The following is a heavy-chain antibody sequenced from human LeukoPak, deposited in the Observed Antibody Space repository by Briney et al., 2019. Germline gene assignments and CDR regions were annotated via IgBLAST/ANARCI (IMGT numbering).Heavy chain of an antibody. CDR2: IKSKTDGGTT. V-gene: IGHV3-15*01. CDR1: GFTFSNAW. D-gene: IGHD2-2*01. CDR3: TTAAAEYYYYYYYMDV. Sequence: SGGSLRLSCAASGFTFSNAWMSWVRQAPGKGLEWVGRIKSKTDGGTTDYAAPVKGRFTISRDDSKNTLYLQMNSLKTEDTAVYYCTTAAAEYYYYYYYMDVWGKGTTVTVSS. J-gene: IGHJ6*03.